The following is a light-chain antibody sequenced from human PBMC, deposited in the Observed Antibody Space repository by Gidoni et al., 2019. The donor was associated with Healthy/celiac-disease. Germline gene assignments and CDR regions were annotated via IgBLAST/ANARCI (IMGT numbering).Light chain of an antibody. J-gene: IGKJ2*01. CDR3: QQYYSTPYT. Sequence: DIVMTQSPDSLAVSLVERATINCKSSKSVLYSSNIKNYLTWYQQKPGQPPKLLIYWASTRESGVPDRFSGSGSGTDFTLTISSLQAEDVAVYYCQQYYSTPYTFGQGTKLETK. CDR2: WAS. V-gene: IGKV4-1*01. CDR1: KSVLYSSNIKNY.